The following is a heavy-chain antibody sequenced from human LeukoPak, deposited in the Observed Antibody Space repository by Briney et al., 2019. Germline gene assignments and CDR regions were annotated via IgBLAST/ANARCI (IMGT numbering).Heavy chain of an antibody. V-gene: IGHV5-51*01. CDR1: GYSFTSYW. J-gene: IGHJ4*02. CDR2: IYPGDSDT. CDR3: ARSSDSGGYYDYFDY. D-gene: IGHD3-22*01. Sequence: GESLKISCKGSGYSFTSYWIGWVRQMPGKDLEWMAIIYPGDSDTRYSPSFQGQVTISADKSISVTYLQWSSLKASDTAMYYCARSSDSGGYYDYFDYWGQGTLVTVSS.